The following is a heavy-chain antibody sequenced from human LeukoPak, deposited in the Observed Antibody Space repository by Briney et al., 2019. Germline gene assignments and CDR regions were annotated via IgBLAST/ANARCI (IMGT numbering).Heavy chain of an antibody. J-gene: IGHJ4*02. CDR2: SYYSGST. CDR3: ARRKNSDTAMVITWYFDY. CDR1: GGSISSSSYY. Sequence: TSETLSLTCTVSGGSISSSSYYWGWIRQPPGKGLEWIGSSYYSGSTYYNPSLKSRVTISVDTSKNQFSLKLSSVTAADTAVYYCARRKNSDTAMVITWYFDYWGQGTLVTVSS. V-gene: IGHV4-39*01. D-gene: IGHD5-18*01.